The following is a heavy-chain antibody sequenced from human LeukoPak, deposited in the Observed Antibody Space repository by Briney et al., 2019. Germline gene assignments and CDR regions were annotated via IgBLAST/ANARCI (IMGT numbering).Heavy chain of an antibody. CDR3: ARGYSSGWGAFDI. CDR2: ISSSSSYI. J-gene: IGHJ3*02. Sequence: KAGGSLRLSCAASGFTFSSYSMNWVRQASGKGLEWVSSISSSSSYIYYADSVKGRFTISRDNAKNSLYLQMNSLRAEDTAVYYCARGYSSGWGAFDIWGQGTMVTVSS. CDR1: GFTFSSYS. D-gene: IGHD6-19*01. V-gene: IGHV3-21*01.